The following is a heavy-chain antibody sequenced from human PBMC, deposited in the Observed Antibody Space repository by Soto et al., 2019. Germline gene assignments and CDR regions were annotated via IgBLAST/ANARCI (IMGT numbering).Heavy chain of an antibody. Sequence: QVQLVESGGGVVQPGRSLRLSCAASGFTFSSYGMHWVRQAPGKGLEWVAVISYDGSNKYYADSVKGRFTISRDNSKNTLYLQMNSLRAVDTAVYYCAADTWYFQHWGQGTLVTVSS. CDR3: AADTWYFQH. V-gene: IGHV3-30*03. CDR1: GFTFSSYG. D-gene: IGHD3-22*01. J-gene: IGHJ1*01. CDR2: ISYDGSNK.